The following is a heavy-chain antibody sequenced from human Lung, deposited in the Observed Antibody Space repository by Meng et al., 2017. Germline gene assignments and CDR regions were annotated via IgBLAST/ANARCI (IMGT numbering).Heavy chain of an antibody. CDR2: ISSTGDST. CDR1: GFTFTAFS. CDR3: AKEAAMAS. D-gene: IGHD5-18*01. Sequence: VHQLDAGGGLVHPGVSLRLSCAASGFTFTAFSMTWVRQAPGKGLECVSTISSTGDSTFYPDSVKGRFIVSRDNSKNTLYLQMNSLRAEDTAIYYCAKEAAMASWGQGTLVTVAS. J-gene: IGHJ5*02. V-gene: IGHV3-23*01.